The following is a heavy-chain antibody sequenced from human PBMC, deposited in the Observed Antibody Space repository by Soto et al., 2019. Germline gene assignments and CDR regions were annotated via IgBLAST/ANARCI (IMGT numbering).Heavy chain of an antibody. V-gene: IGHV4-34*02. J-gene: IGHJ6*02. Sequence: VQLQQWGAGLLKHSETLSLTCHVSGESFGGYHWTWVRQSPGKGLEWIGDITHRGSTNYDPSLKSRVARAVVTSKGQFTLKLRSVTAADSAVYYCARGGAEAKSGSGMYQFGYGLDFWGQGTTVTVSS. CDR1: GESFGGYH. D-gene: IGHD2-8*01. CDR2: ITHRGST. CDR3: ARGGAEAKSGSGMYQFGYGLDF.